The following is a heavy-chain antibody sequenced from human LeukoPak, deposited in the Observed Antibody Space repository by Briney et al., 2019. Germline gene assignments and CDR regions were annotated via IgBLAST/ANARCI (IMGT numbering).Heavy chain of an antibody. CDR3: ARAFIITMVRGVIKENAFDI. CDR1: GGSISSGGYY. V-gene: IGHV4-31*03. D-gene: IGHD3-10*01. Sequence: PSQTLSLTCTVSGGSISSGGYYWSWIRQHPGKGLEWIGYIYYSGSTYYNPSPKSRVTISVDTSKNQFSLKLSSVTAADTAVYYCARAFIITMVRGVIKENAFDIWGQGTMVTVSS. CDR2: IYYSGST. J-gene: IGHJ3*02.